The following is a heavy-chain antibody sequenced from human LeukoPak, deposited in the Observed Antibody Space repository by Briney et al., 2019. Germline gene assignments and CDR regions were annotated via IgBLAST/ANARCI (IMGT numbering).Heavy chain of an antibody. CDR1: GFTFDDYA. Sequence: GGSLRLSCAASGFTFDDYAMHWVRQAPGKGLEWVSGISWNSGSIGYADSVKGRFTISRDNAKNSLYLQMNSLRAEDTALYYCAKGDVLLWFGELISFDYWGQGTLVTVSS. CDR2: ISWNSGSI. V-gene: IGHV3-9*01. CDR3: AKGDVLLWFGELISFDY. D-gene: IGHD3-10*01. J-gene: IGHJ4*02.